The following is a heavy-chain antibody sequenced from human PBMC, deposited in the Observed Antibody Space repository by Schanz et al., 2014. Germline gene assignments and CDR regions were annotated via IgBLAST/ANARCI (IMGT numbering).Heavy chain of an antibody. Sequence: VQLVESGGGVVQPGGSLRLSCAASGFSFSGSGMHWVRQAPGEGLEWVANINQDGSQKYYVGSVKGRFTISRDNAKTRRYLKMNRRRARDTPVYYGARAPPPYSSSPYYFYGTDIWGQGTTVTVSS. CDR1: GFSFSGSG. V-gene: IGHV3-7*03. CDR3: ARAPPPYSSSPYYFYGTDI. D-gene: IGHD6-6*01. J-gene: IGHJ6*02. CDR2: INQDGSQK.